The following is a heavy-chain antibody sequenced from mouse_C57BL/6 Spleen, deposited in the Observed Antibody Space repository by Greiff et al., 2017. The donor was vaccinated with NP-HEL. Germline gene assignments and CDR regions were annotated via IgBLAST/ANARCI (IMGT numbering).Heavy chain of an antibody. V-gene: IGHV1-18*01. Sequence: EVQLQQSGPELVKPGASVKIPCKASGYTFTDYNMDWVKQSHGKSLEWIGDINPNNGGTIYNQKFKGKATLTVDKSSSTAYMELRSLTSEDTAVYYCARRGALYYDYDGGYYFDYWGQGTTLTVSS. CDR3: ARRGALYYDYDGGYYFDY. CDR2: INPNNGGT. D-gene: IGHD2-4*01. CDR1: GYTFTDYN. J-gene: IGHJ2*01.